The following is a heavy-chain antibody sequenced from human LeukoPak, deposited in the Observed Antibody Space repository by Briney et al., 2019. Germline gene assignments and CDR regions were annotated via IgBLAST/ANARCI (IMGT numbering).Heavy chain of an antibody. CDR3: ARDCTIAAAGICYYYYYGMDV. J-gene: IGHJ6*02. Sequence: GXIYTXXXTNYNPSLKSRVTMSVDTSKNQFSLKLSSVTAADTAVYYCARDCTIAAAGICYYYYYGMDVWGQGTTVTVSS. D-gene: IGHD6-13*01. V-gene: IGHV4-4*07. CDR2: IYTXXXT.